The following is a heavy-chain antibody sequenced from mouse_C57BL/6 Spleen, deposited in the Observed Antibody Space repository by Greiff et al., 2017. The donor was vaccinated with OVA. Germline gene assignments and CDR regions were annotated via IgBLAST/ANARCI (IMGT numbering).Heavy chain of an antibody. J-gene: IGHJ3*01. CDR3: ARGGGTWFAY. CDR2: ISYSGST. Sequence: EVKVEESGPGMVKPSQSLSLTCTVTGYSITSGYDWHWIRHFPGNKLEWMGYISYSGSTNYNPSLKSRISITHDTSKNHFFLKLNAVTTEDTATYYCARGGGTWFAYWGQGTLVTVSA. V-gene: IGHV3-1*01. CDR1: GYSITSGYD.